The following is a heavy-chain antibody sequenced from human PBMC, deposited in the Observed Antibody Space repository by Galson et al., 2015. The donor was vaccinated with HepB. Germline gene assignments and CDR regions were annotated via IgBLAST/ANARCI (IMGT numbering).Heavy chain of an antibody. V-gene: IGHV7-4-1*02. CDR2: INTNTGNP. CDR3: ARVGVAAAGIFINEGDY. D-gene: IGHD6-13*01. CDR1: GYTFTSYA. J-gene: IGHJ4*02. Sequence: SVKVSCKASGYTFTSYAMNWVRQAPGQGLEWMGWINTNTGNPTYAQGFTGRFVFSLDTSVSTAYLQISSLKAEDTAVYYCARVGVAAAGIFINEGDYWGQGTLVTVSS.